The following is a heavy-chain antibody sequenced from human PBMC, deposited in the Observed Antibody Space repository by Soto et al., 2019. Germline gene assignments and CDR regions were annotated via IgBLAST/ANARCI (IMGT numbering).Heavy chain of an antibody. CDR3: ARQWFGELHGLVDV. CDR1: GGPMNNYY. CDR2: MGYNGFT. D-gene: IGHD3-10*01. J-gene: IGHJ6*02. Sequence: QVQLQESGPGLVKPSETLSLTCTISGGPMNNYYCSWFRQPRGQGLEWIGYMGYNGFTRYNPSLRNRVAISLDTAKNKFSLNLGSVTAAVTALYYCARQWFGELHGLVDVWGQGITVTVSS. V-gene: IGHV4-59*08.